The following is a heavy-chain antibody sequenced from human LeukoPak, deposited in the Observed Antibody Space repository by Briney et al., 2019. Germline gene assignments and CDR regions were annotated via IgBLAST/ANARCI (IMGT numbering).Heavy chain of an antibody. J-gene: IGHJ4*02. V-gene: IGHV3-30*03. CDR2: ISHDGSDK. CDR3: ARGSGATYSSSWYLDY. D-gene: IGHD6-13*01. CDR1: GFTFSSYG. Sequence: GRSLRLSCAASGFTFSSYGMHWVRQAPGKGLEWVAVISHDGSDKYHADSVKGRFTISRDNAKNSLYLQMNSLRAEDTAVYYCARGSGATYSSSWYLDYWGQGTLVTVSS.